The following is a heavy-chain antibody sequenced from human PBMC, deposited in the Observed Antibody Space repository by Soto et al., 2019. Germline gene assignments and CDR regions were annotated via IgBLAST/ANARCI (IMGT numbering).Heavy chain of an antibody. J-gene: IGHJ4*02. CDR1: GGSISSYY. CDR3: AGRIAATRYGCFAY. V-gene: IGHV4-59*01. D-gene: IGHD6-13*01. CDR2: IYNSGST. Sequence: SETLSLTCTVSGGSISSYYWSWIRQPPGKGLEWIGYIYNSGSTNYNASLKSRVTISIDPSKNQFSLKLSSVTAADTAVYYCAGRIAATRYGCFAYWGQGTLVTVSS.